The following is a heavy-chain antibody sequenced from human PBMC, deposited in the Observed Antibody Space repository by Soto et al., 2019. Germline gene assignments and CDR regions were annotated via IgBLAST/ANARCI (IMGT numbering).Heavy chain of an antibody. CDR1: GYTFTNYW. Sequence: PGESLKISCKGSGYTFTNYWIGWVRQMPGKGLEWMGIIYPGDSDTEYNPSFQGQVTISADKSITTTYLQWSSLKASDTAIYYCAASIFYYGMDVWGQGTTVTVS. CDR3: AASIFYYGMDV. V-gene: IGHV5-51*01. CDR2: IYPGDSDT. J-gene: IGHJ6*02.